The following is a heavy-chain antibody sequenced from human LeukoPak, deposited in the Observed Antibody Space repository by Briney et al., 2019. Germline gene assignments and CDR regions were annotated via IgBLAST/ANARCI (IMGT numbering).Heavy chain of an antibody. CDR1: GFFFDEYA. D-gene: IGHD3-22*01. V-gene: IGHV3-20*04. Sequence: GGSLRLSCAASGFFFDEYAMNWVRQAPGKGPEWVSGINWNGVNIGYADSVKGRFTISRDNAKNSLHLQMSSLRAEDTALYYCARVQYDTSGHHGALDIWGRGTMVTVSS. CDR3: ARVQYDTSGHHGALDI. J-gene: IGHJ3*02. CDR2: INWNGVNI.